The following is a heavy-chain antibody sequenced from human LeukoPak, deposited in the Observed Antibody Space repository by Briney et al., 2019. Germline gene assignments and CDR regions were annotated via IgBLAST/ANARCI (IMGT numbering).Heavy chain of an antibody. J-gene: IGHJ4*02. D-gene: IGHD5-12*01. V-gene: IGHV3-21*01. CDR1: GFTFSSYS. CDR3: ARDNSYVSGVSGFDY. CDR2: ISSSSSYI. Sequence: GGSLRLSCAASGFTFSSYSMNWVRQAPGKGLEWVSSISSSSSYIYYADSVKGRFTISRDNAKNSLYLQMNSLRAEDTAVYYCARDNSYVSGVSGFDYWGQGTLVTVSS.